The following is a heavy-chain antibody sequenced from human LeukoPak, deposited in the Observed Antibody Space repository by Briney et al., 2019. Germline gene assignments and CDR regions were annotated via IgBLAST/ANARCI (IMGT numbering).Heavy chain of an antibody. CDR1: GYTFTSYG. CDR3: ARGAGYCSSTSCLENNWFDP. CDR2: ISAYNGNT. D-gene: IGHD2-2*01. Sequence: AASVKVSCKASGYTFTSYGISWVRQAPGQGLEWMGWISAYNGNTNYAQKLQGRVTMTTDTSTSTAYMELRSLRSDDTAVYYCARGAGYCSSTSCLENNWFDPWGQGTLVTVSS. J-gene: IGHJ5*02. V-gene: IGHV1-18*01.